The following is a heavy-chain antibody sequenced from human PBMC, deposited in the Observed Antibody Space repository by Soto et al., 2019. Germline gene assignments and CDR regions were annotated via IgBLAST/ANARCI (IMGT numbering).Heavy chain of an antibody. V-gene: IGHV1-69*13. CDR3: ARDFPPGSYGMDV. CDR2: IIPIFGTA. D-gene: IGHD3-10*01. J-gene: IGHJ6*02. Sequence: ASVKVSCKASGGTFSSYAISWVRQAPGQGLEWMGGIIPIFGTANYAQKFQGRVTITADESTSTAYMELSSLRSEDTAVYYCARDFPPGSYGMDVWGQGTTVTVSS. CDR1: GGTFSSYA.